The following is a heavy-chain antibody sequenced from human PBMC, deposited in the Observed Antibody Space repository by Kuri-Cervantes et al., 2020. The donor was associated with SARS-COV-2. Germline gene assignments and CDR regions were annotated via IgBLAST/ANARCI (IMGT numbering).Heavy chain of an antibody. Sequence: GSLRLSCAVYGGSFSGYYWSWIRQPPGKGLEWIGEINHSGSTNYNPSLKSRVTISVDTSKNQFSLKLSSVTAADTAVYYCARRRGGWNYSLADYWGQGTVVTVSS. CDR3: ARRRGGWNYSLADY. J-gene: IGHJ4*02. V-gene: IGHV4-34*01. D-gene: IGHD1-7*01. CDR2: INHSGST. CDR1: GGSFSGYY.